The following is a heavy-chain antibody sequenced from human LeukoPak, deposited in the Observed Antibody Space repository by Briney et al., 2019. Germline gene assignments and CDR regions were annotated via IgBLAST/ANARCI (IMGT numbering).Heavy chain of an antibody. Sequence: GGSLRLSXAASGFTFSNAWMSWVRQAPGKGLEWFGRIKSKTDGGTPDYAAPVKGRFTISRDDSKNTLYLQMNSLKTEDTAVYCCTKEDYDSSGYYPGDYWGQGTLVTVSS. CDR1: GFTFSNAW. CDR2: IKSKTDGGTP. V-gene: IGHV3-15*01. J-gene: IGHJ4*02. CDR3: TKEDYDSSGYYPGDY. D-gene: IGHD3-22*01.